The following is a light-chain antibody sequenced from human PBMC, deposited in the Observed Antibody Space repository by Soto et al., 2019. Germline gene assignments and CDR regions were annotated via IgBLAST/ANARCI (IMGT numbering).Light chain of an antibody. CDR3: QQSYSTPDT. J-gene: IGKJ4*01. Sequence: DIQMTQSPSSPSASVGDRVTITCRASQSISSYLNWYQQKPGKAPKLLIYAASSLQSGVPSRFSGSGSGTDFTLTISSLQPEDFATYYCQQSYSTPDTFGGGTKVEIK. CDR2: AAS. CDR1: QSISSY. V-gene: IGKV1-39*01.